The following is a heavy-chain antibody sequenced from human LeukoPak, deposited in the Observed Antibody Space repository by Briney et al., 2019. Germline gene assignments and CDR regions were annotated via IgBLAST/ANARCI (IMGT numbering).Heavy chain of an antibody. CDR3: ATYGSPSY. CDR1: GFTFSNYE. J-gene: IGHJ4*02. Sequence: GGSLRLSCAASGFTFSNYEMNWVRQAPGKGLEWVSYISSSGTTKYYADSVKGRFTISRDNAKNSLYLQMNSLRVEDTAVYYCATYGSPSYWGQGTLVTVFS. V-gene: IGHV3-48*03. D-gene: IGHD3-10*01. CDR2: ISSSGTTK.